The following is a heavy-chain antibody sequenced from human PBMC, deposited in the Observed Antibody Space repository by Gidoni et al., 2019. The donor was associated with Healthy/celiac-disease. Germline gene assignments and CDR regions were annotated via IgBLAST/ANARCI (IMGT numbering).Heavy chain of an antibody. D-gene: IGHD6-13*01. J-gene: IGHJ6*03. CDR3: ARGGSSWAYYYYYYMDV. V-gene: IGHV4-38-2*01. CDR2: IYHSGST. Sequence: QVQLQESGPGLVKPSETLSLTCAVSGYSISSGYYWGWIRQPPGKGLEWIGSIYHSGSTYYNPSLKSRVTISVDTSKNQFSLKLSSVTAADTAVYYCARGGSSWAYYYYYYMDVWGKGTTVTVSS. CDR1: GYSISSGYY.